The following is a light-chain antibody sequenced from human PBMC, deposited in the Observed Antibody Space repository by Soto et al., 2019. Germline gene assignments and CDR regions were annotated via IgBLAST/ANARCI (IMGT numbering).Light chain of an antibody. CDR1: QSISSW. Sequence: DIQMTQAASTLSASVGDRVTITCRASQSISSWLAWYQQKPGKAPKLLIYDASSLESGVPSRFSGSGSGTEFTLTISSLQPDDFATDYCHQYKSYLWTVGQGNKV. V-gene: IGKV1-5*01. CDR3: HQYKSYLWT. CDR2: DAS. J-gene: IGKJ1*01.